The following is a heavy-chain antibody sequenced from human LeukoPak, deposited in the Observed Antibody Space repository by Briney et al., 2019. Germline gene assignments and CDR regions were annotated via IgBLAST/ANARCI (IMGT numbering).Heavy chain of an antibody. D-gene: IGHD3-3*01. CDR3: ARDPYYDFWSGPPLGDNWFDP. CDR2: IKQDGSEK. Sequence: GGSLRLSCAASGLTFSSYWMSWVRQAPGKGLEWVANIKQDGSEKYYVDSVKGRFTISRDNAKNSLYLQMNSLRAEDTAVYYCARDPYYDFWSGPPLGDNWFDPWGQGTLVTVSS. V-gene: IGHV3-7*01. J-gene: IGHJ5*02. CDR1: GLTFSSYW.